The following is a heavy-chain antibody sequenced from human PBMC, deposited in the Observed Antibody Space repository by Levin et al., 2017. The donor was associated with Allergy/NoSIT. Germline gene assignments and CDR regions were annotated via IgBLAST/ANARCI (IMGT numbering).Heavy chain of an antibody. V-gene: IGHV4-61*02. J-gene: IGHJ4*02. CDR1: GGSISSGSYY. CDR2: IYTSGST. D-gene: IGHD6-19*01. Sequence: SETLSLTCTVSGGSISSGSYYWSWIRQPAGKGLEWIGRIYTSGSTNYNPSLKSRVTISVDTSKNQFSLKLSSVTAADTAVYYCAREKQSIDYWGQGTLVTVSS. CDR3: AREKQSIDY.